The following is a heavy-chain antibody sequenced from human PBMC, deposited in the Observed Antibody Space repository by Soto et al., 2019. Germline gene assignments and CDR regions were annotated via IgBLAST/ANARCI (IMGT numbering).Heavy chain of an antibody. D-gene: IGHD2-15*01. CDR1: GRSIISGGYS. CDR3: AREDSGAFFDF. CDR2: IYSGTT. Sequence: PSETLSLTCAVSGRSIISGGYSWSWIRQPPGKGLEWIGYIYSGTTHYNPSLESRVTIAMDRSKNQVSLSLKSVTAADTAVYYCAREDSGAFFDFWGQGTLVTVSS. J-gene: IGHJ4*02. V-gene: IGHV4-30-2*01.